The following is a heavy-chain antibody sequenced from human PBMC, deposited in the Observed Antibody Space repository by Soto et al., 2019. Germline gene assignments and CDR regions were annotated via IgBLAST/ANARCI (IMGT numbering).Heavy chain of an antibody. J-gene: IGHJ4*02. V-gene: IGHV4-30-4*01. CDR1: GGSISSGDYY. CDR3: ARNGMYDFWSGSTNYFDY. Sequence: QVQLQESGPGLVKPSQTLSLTCTVSGGSISSGDYYWSWIRQPPGKGLAWIGYIYYSGSTYYNPSLKSRVTISVDTSKNQFSLKLSSVTAADTAVYYCARNGMYDFWSGSTNYFDYWGQGTLVTVSS. CDR2: IYYSGST. D-gene: IGHD3-3*01.